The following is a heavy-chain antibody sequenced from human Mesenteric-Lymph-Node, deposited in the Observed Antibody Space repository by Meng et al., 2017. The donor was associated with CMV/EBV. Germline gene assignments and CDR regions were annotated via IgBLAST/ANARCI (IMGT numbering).Heavy chain of an antibody. Sequence: ASVKVSCKASGYTFTSYDINWVRQATGQGLEWMGWMNPNSGNTGYAQKFQGRVTITRNTFISTAYMELSSLRSEDTAVYYCARVVQDYYDSSGYYLDWGQGTLVTVSS. D-gene: IGHD3-22*01. V-gene: IGHV1-8*03. J-gene: IGHJ4*02. CDR1: GYTFTSYD. CDR3: ARVVQDYYDSSGYYLD. CDR2: MNPNSGNT.